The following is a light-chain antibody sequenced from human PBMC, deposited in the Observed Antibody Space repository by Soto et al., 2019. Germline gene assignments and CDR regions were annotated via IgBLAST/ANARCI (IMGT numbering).Light chain of an antibody. J-gene: IGKJ1*01. CDR2: GAS. Sequence: EIVLTQSPGTLSLSPGERATLSCRASQSVSSSYLAWYQQKPGQAPRLLIYGASSRATGIPDRFSGSGSGTDFTLTISRLEPEDFEVYYCQQYGRSPRTFGQGTKEEIK. V-gene: IGKV3-20*01. CDR1: QSVSSSY. CDR3: QQYGRSPRT.